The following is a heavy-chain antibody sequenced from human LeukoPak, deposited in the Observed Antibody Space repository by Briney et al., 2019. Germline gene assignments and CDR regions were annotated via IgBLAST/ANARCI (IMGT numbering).Heavy chain of an antibody. CDR3: ASVRITMVRGVPWWFDP. V-gene: IGHV4-39*07. D-gene: IGHD3-10*01. Sequence: PSETLSLTCTVSGGSISSSSYYWGWIRQPPGKGLEWIGYIYHSGSTYYNPSLKSRVTISVDRSKNQFSLKLSSVTAADTAVYYCASVRITMVRGVPWWFDPWGQGTLVTVSS. CDR2: IYHSGST. J-gene: IGHJ5*02. CDR1: GGSISSSSYY.